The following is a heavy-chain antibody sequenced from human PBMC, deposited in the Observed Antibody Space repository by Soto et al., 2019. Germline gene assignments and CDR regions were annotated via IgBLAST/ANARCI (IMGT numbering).Heavy chain of an antibody. CDR2: TYYRSRWFN. J-gene: IGHJ5*01. CDR3: ARLRGDSWFDF. V-gene: IGHV6-1*01. Sequence: SQTLSLTCAISGDSVSSNSATWDCIRQSPSRGLEWLGRTYYRSRWFNDYAGSVKGRITINPDTSNNQFSLQLTSLSPDDTAVYYCARLRGDSWFDFWGQGTRVTVSS. CDR1: GDSVSSNSAT.